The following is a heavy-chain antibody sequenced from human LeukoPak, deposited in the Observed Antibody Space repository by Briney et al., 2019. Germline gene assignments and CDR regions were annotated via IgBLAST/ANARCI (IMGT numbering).Heavy chain of an antibody. D-gene: IGHD3-3*01. Sequence: SETLSLTCDVSGDSISSSYWWTWVRQPPGKGLEWIGSIYYSGSTYYNPSLKSRVTISVDTSKNQFSLKLSSVTAADTAVYYCARLRSPLDTTVGRDYDFWSGYYSNWFDPWGQGTLVTVSS. V-gene: IGHV4-4*02. CDR1: GDSISSSYW. J-gene: IGHJ5*02. CDR2: IYYSGST. CDR3: ARLRSPLDTTVGRDYDFWSGYYSNWFDP.